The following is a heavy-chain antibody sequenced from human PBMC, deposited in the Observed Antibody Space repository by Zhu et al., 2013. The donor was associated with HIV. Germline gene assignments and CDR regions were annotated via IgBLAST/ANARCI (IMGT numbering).Heavy chain of an antibody. CDR3: ARAAGGIYYDSSGYYAWGYYYGMDV. CDR2: MNPNSGNT. CDR1: GYTFTSYD. Sequence: QVQLVQSGAEVKKPGASVKVSCKASGYTFTSYDINWVRQATGQGLEWMGWMNPNSGNTGYAQKFQGRVTMTRNTSISTAYMELSSLRSEDTAVYYCARAAGGIYYDSSGYYAWGYYYGMDVWGQGTTGHRSP. V-gene: IGHV1-8*01. J-gene: IGHJ6*02. D-gene: IGHD3-22*01.